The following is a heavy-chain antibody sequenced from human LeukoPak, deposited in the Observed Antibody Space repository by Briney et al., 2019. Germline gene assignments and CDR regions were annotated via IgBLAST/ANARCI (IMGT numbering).Heavy chain of an antibody. Sequence: ASVKVSCKASGYTFTSYGISWVRQAPGQGLEWMGWISAYNGNTNYAQKLQGRVTMTTDTSTSTAYMELRSLRSDDTAVYYCARGPPITMIGSWGYAFDIWGQGTMVTVSS. J-gene: IGHJ3*02. CDR2: ISAYNGNT. D-gene: IGHD3-22*01. CDR1: GYTFTSYG. CDR3: ARGPPITMIGSWGYAFDI. V-gene: IGHV1-18*01.